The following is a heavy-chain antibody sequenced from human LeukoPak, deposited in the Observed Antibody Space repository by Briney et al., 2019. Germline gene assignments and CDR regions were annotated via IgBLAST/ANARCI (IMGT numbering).Heavy chain of an antibody. CDR3: TRMTTGHDY. CDR2: INHSGYT. Sequence: SETLSLTCAVSGVSFNDYYWSWVRQTPGMGLEWIGEINHSGYTNDSPSLKSRVTLSIDTSRNQFSLNLRSVTVADTGIYYCTRMTTGHDYWGQGTLVTVSS. J-gene: IGHJ4*02. CDR1: GVSFNDYY. D-gene: IGHD4-17*01. V-gene: IGHV4-34*01.